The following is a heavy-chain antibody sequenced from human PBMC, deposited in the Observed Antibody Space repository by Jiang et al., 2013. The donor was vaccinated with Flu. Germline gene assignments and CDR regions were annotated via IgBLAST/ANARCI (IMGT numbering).Heavy chain of an antibody. CDR2: ISSSSSYI. V-gene: IGHV3-21*01. CDR3: ARIGGNVDTAMVDY. Sequence: SSISSSSSYIYYADSVKGRFTISRDNAKNSLYLQMNSLRAEDTAVYYCARIGGNVDTAMVDYWGQGTLVTVSS. J-gene: IGHJ4*02. D-gene: IGHD5-18*01.